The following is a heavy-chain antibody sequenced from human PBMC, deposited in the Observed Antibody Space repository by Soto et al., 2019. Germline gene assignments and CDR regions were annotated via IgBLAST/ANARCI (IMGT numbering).Heavy chain of an antibody. CDR2: IYTSGST. Sequence: PSETLSLTCTVSGGSISSYYWSWIRQPAGKGLEWIGRIYTSGSTNYNPSLKSRVTMSVDTSKNQISLKLSSVTAADTAVYYCASTNYYDSSGYFDYWGQGTLVTVSS. J-gene: IGHJ4*02. CDR1: GGSISSYY. D-gene: IGHD3-22*01. CDR3: ASTNYYDSSGYFDY. V-gene: IGHV4-4*07.